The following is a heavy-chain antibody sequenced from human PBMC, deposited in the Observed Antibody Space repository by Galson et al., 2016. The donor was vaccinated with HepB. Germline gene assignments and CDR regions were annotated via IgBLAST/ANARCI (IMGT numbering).Heavy chain of an antibody. CDR2: IFYRGST. CDR1: GGSLSPDY. V-gene: IGHV4-59*01. J-gene: IGHJ6*02. D-gene: IGHD2-15*01. CDR3: ASYCNGDCSYAMDV. Sequence: ETLSLTCTVSGGSLSPDYWTWIRQSPGKGLEWIGYIFYRGSTSYNTSLKSRVTMAVDTSKNQFSLKLSSVTAADTAVYFCASYCNGDCSYAMDVWGPGTTVTVSS.